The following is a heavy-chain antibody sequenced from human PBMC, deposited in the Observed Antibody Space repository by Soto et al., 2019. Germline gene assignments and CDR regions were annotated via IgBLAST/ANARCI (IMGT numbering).Heavy chain of an antibody. CDR2: IYYSGST. J-gene: IGHJ4*02. Sequence: QVQLQESAPGLVKPSQTQSPTCTVSSGSISSGDYYWNWIRQPPGKGLEWIEYIYYSGSTYYNPSLKSRVTISVDTSKKQFSLKLSSVTAADTAVYYCARKGGWELRTAFDYWGQGTLVTVSS. V-gene: IGHV4-30-4*01. D-gene: IGHD1-26*01. CDR1: SGSISSGDYY. CDR3: ARKGGWELRTAFDY.